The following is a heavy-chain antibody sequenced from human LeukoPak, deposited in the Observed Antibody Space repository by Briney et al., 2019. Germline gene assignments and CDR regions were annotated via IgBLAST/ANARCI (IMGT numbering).Heavy chain of an antibody. Sequence: PGGSLRLSCAASGFTFSSYWMHWVRQVPGKGLVWVSHINGDGSITSYADSVKGRFTISRDNAKNTVYLQMNSLRAEDTAVYYCVRGTYHAYYMDVWGKGTTVTVSS. V-gene: IGHV3-74*01. CDR3: VRGTYHAYYMDV. CDR2: INGDGSIT. J-gene: IGHJ6*03. D-gene: IGHD3-16*01. CDR1: GFTFSSYW.